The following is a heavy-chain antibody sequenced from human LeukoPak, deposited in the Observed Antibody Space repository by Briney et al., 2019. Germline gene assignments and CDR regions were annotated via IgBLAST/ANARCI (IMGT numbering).Heavy chain of an antibody. J-gene: IGHJ4*02. CDR1: GFTFSSYW. D-gene: IGHD1-26*01. V-gene: IGHV3-48*04. CDR3: ASRVGFEY. CDR2: INGIGSTI. Sequence: GGSLRLSCAASGFTFSSYWMHWVRQAPGKGLEWVSYINGIGSTIHYADSVKGRFTISRDNAKNSLFLQMNSLRVEDTAVYYCASRVGFEYWGQGTQVTVSS.